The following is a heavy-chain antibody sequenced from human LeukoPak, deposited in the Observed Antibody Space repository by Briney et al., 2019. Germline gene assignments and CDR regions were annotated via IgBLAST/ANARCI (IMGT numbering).Heavy chain of an antibody. V-gene: IGHV1-8*02. CDR2: MNPNSGNT. D-gene: IGHD2-21*02. CDR3: ARVSRGHAYCGGDCYSDFDY. CDR1: GYTFTIYD. Sequence: RASVTVSCTASGYTFTIYDINWVRQAPGQGLEWMGWMNPNSGNTGYAQKFQGRVTMTRNTSISTAYMELSSLRSEDTAVYYCARVSRGHAYCGGDCYSDFDYWGQGTLVTVSS. J-gene: IGHJ4*02.